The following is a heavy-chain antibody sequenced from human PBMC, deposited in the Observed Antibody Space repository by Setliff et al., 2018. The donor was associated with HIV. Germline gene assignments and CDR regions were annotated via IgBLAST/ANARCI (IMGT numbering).Heavy chain of an antibody. V-gene: IGHV3-9*03. Sequence: GGSLRLSCAGSGFTFDDYAMHWVRQAPGKGLEWVSGISWNSGSIGYADSVKGRFTISRDNAKNSLYLQMNSLRAEDMALYYCAKGDHTISSTWSPYFDYWGQGTLVTVSS. CDR2: ISWNSGSI. D-gene: IGHD6-13*01. J-gene: IGHJ4*02. CDR3: AKGDHTISSTWSPYFDY. CDR1: GFTFDDYA.